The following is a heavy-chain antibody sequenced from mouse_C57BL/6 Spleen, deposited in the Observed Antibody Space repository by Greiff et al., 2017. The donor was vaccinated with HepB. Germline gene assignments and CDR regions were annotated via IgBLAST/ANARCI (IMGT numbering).Heavy chain of an antibody. V-gene: IGHV10-1*01. Sequence: EVKLMESGGGLVQPKGSLKLSCAASGFSFNTYAMNWVRQAPGKGLEWVARIRSKSNNYATYYADSVKDRFTISRDDSESMLYLQMNNLKTEDTAMYYCVRGSYGNYFDYWGQGTTLTVSS. J-gene: IGHJ2*01. D-gene: IGHD2-1*01. CDR3: VRGSYGNYFDY. CDR1: GFSFNTYA. CDR2: IRSKSNNYAT.